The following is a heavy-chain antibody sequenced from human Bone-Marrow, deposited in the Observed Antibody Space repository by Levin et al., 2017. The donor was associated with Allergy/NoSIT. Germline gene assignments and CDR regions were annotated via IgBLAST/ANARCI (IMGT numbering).Heavy chain of an antibody. CDR1: GFAFSGFT. D-gene: IGHD3-3*01. CDR3: TKRRSEPDDPAHFNS. CDR2: ILGGGDGT. J-gene: IGHJ4*02. Sequence: PGGSLRLSCAASGFAFSGFTMSWVRQTPEKGLEWVSSILGGGDGTYYADSVKGRFTISRDNSVNMVYLQMNSLRADDTALYYCTKRRSEPDDPAHFNSWGQGTLVIVSS. V-gene: IGHV3-23*01.